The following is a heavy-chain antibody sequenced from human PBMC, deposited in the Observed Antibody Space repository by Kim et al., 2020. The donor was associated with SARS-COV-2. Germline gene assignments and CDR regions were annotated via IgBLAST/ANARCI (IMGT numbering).Heavy chain of an antibody. V-gene: IGHV4-34*01. Sequence: SETLSLTCAVYGGSFSGYYWSWIRQPPGKGLEWIGEINHSGSTNYNPSLKSRVTISVDTSKNQFSLKLSSVTAADTAVYYCARGESVKRGVVSGYYFDYWGQGTLVTVSS. CDR3: ARGESVKRGVVSGYYFDY. CDR1: GGSFSGYY. CDR2: INHSGST. D-gene: IGHD3-10*01. J-gene: IGHJ4*02.